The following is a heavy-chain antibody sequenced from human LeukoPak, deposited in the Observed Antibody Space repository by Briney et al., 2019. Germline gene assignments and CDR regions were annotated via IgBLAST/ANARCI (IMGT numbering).Heavy chain of an antibody. CDR3: AKVWNDDYGDYYWYFDL. CDR2: ISCSGGST. V-gene: IGHV3-23*01. CDR1: GFTFSSYA. J-gene: IGHJ2*01. D-gene: IGHD4-17*01. Sequence: GGSLRLSCAASGFTFSSYAMSWVRQAPGKGLEWVSAISCSGGSTYYADSVKGRFTISRDNSKNTLYLQMNSLRAEDTAVYYCAKVWNDDYGDYYWYFDLWGRGTLVTVSS.